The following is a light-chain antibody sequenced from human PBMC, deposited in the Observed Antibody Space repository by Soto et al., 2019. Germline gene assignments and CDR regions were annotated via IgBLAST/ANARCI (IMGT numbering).Light chain of an antibody. CDR2: DVS. Sequence: QSALTQPGSVSGSPGQSITISCTGTSSDVGGYNYVSWYQQHSGKAPKLMIYDVSNRPSGVSNRFSGFNSGNTASLSISGLQAEDESDYYCSSYTSSSTLVVFGGGSQLTVL. CDR3: SSYTSSSTLVV. J-gene: IGLJ2*01. V-gene: IGLV2-14*01. CDR1: SSDVGGYNY.